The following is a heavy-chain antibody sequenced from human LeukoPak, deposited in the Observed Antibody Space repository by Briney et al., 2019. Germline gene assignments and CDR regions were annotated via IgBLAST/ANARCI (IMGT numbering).Heavy chain of an antibody. CDR3: AREMAYCSSTSCFDFDY. J-gene: IGHJ4*02. Sequence: KSSETLSLTCAVYGGSFSGYYWSWIRQPPGKGLEWIGEINYSGSTNYNPSLKSRVTISVDTSKNQFSLKLSSVTAADTAVYYCAREMAYCSSTSCFDFDYWGQGTLVTVSS. V-gene: IGHV4-34*01. CDR2: INYSGST. CDR1: GGSFSGYY. D-gene: IGHD2-2*01.